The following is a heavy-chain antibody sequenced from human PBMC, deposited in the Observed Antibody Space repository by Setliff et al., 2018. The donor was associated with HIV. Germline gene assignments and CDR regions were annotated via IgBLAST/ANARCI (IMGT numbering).Heavy chain of an antibody. Sequence: PSETLSLTCTVSGGSISSYYWSWIRQPPGKGLEWIGYIYTSGSTNYNPSLRSRVTMSVDTSKNQFSLKLSSVTAADTAVYYCARVMTTVTFFDYWGQGTLVTVSS. CDR3: ARVMTTVTFFDY. J-gene: IGHJ4*02. CDR2: IYTSGST. CDR1: GGSISSYY. D-gene: IGHD4-17*01. V-gene: IGHV4-4*09.